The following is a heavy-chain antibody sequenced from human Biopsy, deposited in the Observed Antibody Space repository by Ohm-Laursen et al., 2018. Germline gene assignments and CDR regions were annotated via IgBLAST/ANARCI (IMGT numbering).Heavy chain of an antibody. Sequence: TLSLTCTVSGGSFTGHYWSWIRQPPGKGLEWIGHISYTGYPSYNASLKSRVTISVDTSRNHFSLRLSSLTAADTAVYYCARGSNDFGGLYFPRWGQGTLLTVSS. CDR3: ARGSNDFGGLYFPR. D-gene: IGHD4-23*01. CDR1: GGSFTGHY. V-gene: IGHV4-59*11. CDR2: ISYTGYP. J-gene: IGHJ4*02.